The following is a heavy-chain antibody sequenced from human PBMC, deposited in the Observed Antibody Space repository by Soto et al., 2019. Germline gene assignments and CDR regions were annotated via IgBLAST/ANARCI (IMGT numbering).Heavy chain of an antibody. Sequence: SETLSLTCAVSGDSITSGGYSWSWIRQPPGKGLEWIGYIYHAGSTYYNPSVKSRVAMSIDRSKNQFSLKLDSVTAADTALYYCARAPSTAMTFFDFWGQGALVTVSS. J-gene: IGHJ4*02. D-gene: IGHD5-18*01. CDR3: ARAPSTAMTFFDF. V-gene: IGHV4-30-2*01. CDR1: GDSITSGGYS. CDR2: IYHAGST.